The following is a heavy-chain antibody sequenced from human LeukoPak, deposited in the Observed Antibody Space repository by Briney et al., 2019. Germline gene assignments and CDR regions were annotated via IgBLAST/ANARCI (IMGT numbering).Heavy chain of an antibody. D-gene: IGHD3-10*01. V-gene: IGHV3-7*03. Sequence: PGGSLRLSCAASGFTFSSYWMSWVRQAPGKGLEWVANIKQDGSEKYYVDSVKGRFTISRDKSKNTLYLQMNSLRAEDTAVYYCAKDLLIGLWFGELSPPTDYWGQGTLVTVSS. CDR3: AKDLLIGLWFGELSPPTDY. CDR2: IKQDGSEK. J-gene: IGHJ4*02. CDR1: GFTFSSYW.